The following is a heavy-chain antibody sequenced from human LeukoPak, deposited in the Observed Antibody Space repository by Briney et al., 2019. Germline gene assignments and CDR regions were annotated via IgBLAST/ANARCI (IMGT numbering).Heavy chain of an antibody. CDR1: GFTFSSYW. Sequence: GSLRLSCAASGFTFSSYWMHWVRQAPGRGLVWASHINNAGSTTSYADSVKGRFTISRDNAKNTLYLQMNSLRAEDTAVYYCARGKLTDYWGQGTLVTVSS. D-gene: IGHD4-23*01. V-gene: IGHV3-74*01. CDR2: INNAGSTT. CDR3: ARGKLTDY. J-gene: IGHJ4*02.